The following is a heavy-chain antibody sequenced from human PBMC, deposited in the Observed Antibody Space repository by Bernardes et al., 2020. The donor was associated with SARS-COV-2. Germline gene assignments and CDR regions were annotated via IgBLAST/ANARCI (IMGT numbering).Heavy chain of an antibody. CDR1: GYTFTSYG. V-gene: IGHV1-18*01. Sequence: ASVKVSCKASGYTFTSYGISWVRQAPGQGLEWMGWISAYNGNTTYAQKLQGRVTMTTDTSTSTAYMELRTLRSDDTAVYYCARVLELDYYDSSGYYYYGMDGWGQGTTVTVSS. CDR2: ISAYNGNT. J-gene: IGHJ6*02. D-gene: IGHD3-22*01. CDR3: ARVLELDYYDSSGYYYYGMDG.